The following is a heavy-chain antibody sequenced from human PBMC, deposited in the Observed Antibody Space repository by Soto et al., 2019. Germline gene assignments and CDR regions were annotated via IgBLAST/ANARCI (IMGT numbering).Heavy chain of an antibody. V-gene: IGHV5-51*01. CDR3: ARTTVTTYYYHGMAV. J-gene: IGHJ6*02. CDR2: IYPGDSDT. D-gene: IGHD4-4*01. Sequence: PGESLKISCKGSGYSFTSYWIGWVRQMPGKGLEWMGIIYPGDSDTRYSPSFQGQVTISADKSISTAYLQWSSLKASDTAMYYCARTTVTTYYYHGMAVWGQGTTVPVSS. CDR1: GYSFTSYW.